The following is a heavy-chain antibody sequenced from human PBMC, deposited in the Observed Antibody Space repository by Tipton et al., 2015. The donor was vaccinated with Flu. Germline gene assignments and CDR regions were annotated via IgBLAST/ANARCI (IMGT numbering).Heavy chain of an antibody. CDR3: AKAVAVAGTSYYYFDY. J-gene: IGHJ4*02. CDR2: ISWNSGSI. V-gene: IGHV3-9*01. CDR1: GFTFDDYA. D-gene: IGHD6-19*01. Sequence: SLRLSCAASGFTFDDYAMHWVRQAPGKGLEWVSGISWNSGSIGYTDSVKGRFTISRDNAKNSLYLQMNSLRAEDTALYYCAKAVAVAGTSYYYFDYWGQGTLVTVSS.